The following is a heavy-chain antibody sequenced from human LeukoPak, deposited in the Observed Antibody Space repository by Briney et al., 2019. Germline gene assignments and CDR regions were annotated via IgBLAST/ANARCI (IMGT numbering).Heavy chain of an antibody. Sequence: GGSLRLSCAASGFVFRSNAMTWVRQAPGKGLECVSAITASGDSPYYADSVKGRFTISRDNSKNTLYMQMNSLRAEDTAVYYCAKAVVIVPTATPFDYWGQGTLVTVSS. CDR1: GFVFRSNA. D-gene: IGHD2-2*01. CDR3: AKAVVIVPTATPFDY. V-gene: IGHV3-23*01. J-gene: IGHJ4*02. CDR2: ITASGDSP.